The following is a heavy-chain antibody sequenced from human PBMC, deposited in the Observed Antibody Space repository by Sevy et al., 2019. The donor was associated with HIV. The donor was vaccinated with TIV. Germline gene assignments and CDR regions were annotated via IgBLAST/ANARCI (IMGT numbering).Heavy chain of an antibody. D-gene: IGHD3-16*01. J-gene: IGHJ4*02. V-gene: IGHV3-23*01. CDR3: AGGDTTMITDLDY. CDR2: VTSDGTE. CDR1: GLTLTTTG. Sequence: GGSLRLSCAASGLTLTTTGMSWVRQAPGKGLEWVAGVTSDGTEYYADAVRDRFTVSRDNSKNTLYLQLNSLRADDTAVFYCAGGDTTMITDLDYWGQGTLVTVSS.